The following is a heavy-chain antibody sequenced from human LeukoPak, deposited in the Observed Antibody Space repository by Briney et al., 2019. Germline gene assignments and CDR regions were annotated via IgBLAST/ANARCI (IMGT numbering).Heavy chain of an antibody. CDR2: INHSGRT. CDR1: GGSFSGYY. D-gene: IGHD3-10*01. J-gene: IGHJ4*02. CDR3: ARGGRSEYFGSGSHDY. Sequence: KPSETLSLTCAVYGGSFSGYYWSWIRQPPGKGLEWIGEINHSGRTNYNPSLKSRVTISLDTSKNQFSLKLSSVTAADTAVYYCARGGRSEYFGSGSHDYWGQGILVTVSS. V-gene: IGHV4-34*01.